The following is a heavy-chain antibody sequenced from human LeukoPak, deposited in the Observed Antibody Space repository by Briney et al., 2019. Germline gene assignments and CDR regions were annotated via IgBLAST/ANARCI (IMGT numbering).Heavy chain of an antibody. J-gene: IGHJ6*04. V-gene: IGHV4-4*02. CDR3: ARTPFIAVAYGMDV. CDR1: GGSISSSNW. D-gene: IGHD6-19*01. CDR2: IYHSGST. Sequence: SETLSLTWAVSGGSISSSNWWSWVRQPPGKGLEWIGEIYHSGSTNYNPSLKSRVTISVDKSKNQFSLKLSSVTAADTAVYYCARTPFIAVAYGMDVWGKGTTVTVSS.